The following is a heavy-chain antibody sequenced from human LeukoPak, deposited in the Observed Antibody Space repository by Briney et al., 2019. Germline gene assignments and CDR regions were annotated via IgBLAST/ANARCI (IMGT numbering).Heavy chain of an antibody. CDR1: GFTFSSYE. CDR2: IICSGSTI. J-gene: IGHJ4*02. D-gene: IGHD3-16*01. Sequence: GGSLRLSCAVSGFTFSSYEMNWVRQAPGKGLEWVSYIICSGSTIYYADSVKGRFTISRDNAKNSLYLQMNSLRAEDTAVYYCASLTWDITFGGVIPKIIDYWGQGTLVTVSS. V-gene: IGHV3-48*03. CDR3: ASLTWDITFGGVIPKIIDY.